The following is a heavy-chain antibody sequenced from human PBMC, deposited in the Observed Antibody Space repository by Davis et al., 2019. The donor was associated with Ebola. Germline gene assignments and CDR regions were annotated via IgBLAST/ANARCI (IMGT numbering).Heavy chain of an antibody. J-gene: IGHJ4*02. CDR3: ARGYGDYDY. CDR2: IDWDDDK. D-gene: IGHD4-17*01. V-gene: IGHV2-70*11. CDR1: GFSLRTSRMA. Sequence: SGPTLANLPHILTLTHPLSGFSLRTSRMAVSWLRQPPGKALEWLACIDWDDDKYYSTSLKTRLTISKDTSKNQVVLTMTNMDPVDAATYYCARGYGDYDYWGQGTLVTVSS.